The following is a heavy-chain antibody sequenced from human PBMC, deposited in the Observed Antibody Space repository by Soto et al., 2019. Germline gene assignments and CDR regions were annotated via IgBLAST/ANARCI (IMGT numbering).Heavy chain of an antibody. CDR3: ARDGDFWSGSYAFDI. J-gene: IGHJ3*02. CDR2: IYTSGST. V-gene: IGHV4-4*07. D-gene: IGHD3-3*01. Sequence: SETLSLTCTVSGGSISSYFWSWIRQPAGKGLEWIGRIYTSGSTNYNPSLKSRVTMSVDTSKNQFSLRLSSVTAADMAVYYCARDGDFWSGSYAFDIWGQGTMVTVSS. CDR1: GGSISSYF.